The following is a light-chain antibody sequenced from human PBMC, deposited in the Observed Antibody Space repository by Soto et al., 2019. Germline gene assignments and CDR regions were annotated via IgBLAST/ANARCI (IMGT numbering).Light chain of an antibody. CDR1: QSISSN. Sequence: DIQMTQSPSTLSASVGDRVTITCRASQSISSNLAWYQQKPGKAPKLLNYKASTLKSGVPSRFIGSGSGAEFTLTITSLQPDDFATYHCQQYNTYFTFGQGTKLDIK. J-gene: IGKJ2*01. V-gene: IGKV1-5*03. CDR3: QQYNTYFT. CDR2: KAS.